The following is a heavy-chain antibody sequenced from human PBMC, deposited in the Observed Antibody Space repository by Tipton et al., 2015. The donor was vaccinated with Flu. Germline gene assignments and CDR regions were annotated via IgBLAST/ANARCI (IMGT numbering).Heavy chain of an antibody. CDR1: GGSISSGSYY. D-gene: IGHD6-25*01. CDR3: ARVCCGYGPPSN. Sequence: TLSLTCTVSGGSISSGSYYWSWIRQPAGKGLEWIGRVYPSGSANYNPSLKSRVTISVDTSKNQFSLNLSSVTAADTAVYYCARVCCGYGPPSNWGQGTLVTGSS. J-gene: IGHJ4*02. V-gene: IGHV4-61*02. CDR2: VYPSGSA.